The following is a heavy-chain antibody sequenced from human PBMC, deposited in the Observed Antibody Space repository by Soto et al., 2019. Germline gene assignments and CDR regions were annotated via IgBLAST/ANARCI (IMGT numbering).Heavy chain of an antibody. Sequence: QVQLVQSGAEVKRPGASVKVSCKASGYTFTSSYIHWLRQAPGQVLEWMGVINPSGGSTTYAQKFEDRVTMTRDTSTSTVYMNLSSLRSDDTAAYYCARVPGGRYFFDNWGQGTLVTVSS. D-gene: IGHD1-26*01. V-gene: IGHV1-46*01. J-gene: IGHJ4*02. CDR3: ARVPGGRYFFDN. CDR2: INPSGGST. CDR1: GYTFTSSY.